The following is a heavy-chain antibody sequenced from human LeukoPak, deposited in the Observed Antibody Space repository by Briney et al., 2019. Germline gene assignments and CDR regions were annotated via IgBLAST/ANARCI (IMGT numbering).Heavy chain of an antibody. D-gene: IGHD3-10*01. Sequence: GGSLRLSCAASGFTFSSHTINWARQAPGKGLEWVSTIGGGGGGTYYADSVKGRFTISRDTSKNTLFLQMNSLRAEDTAVYYCARGGYYGSGNDFRFDPWGQGTLVTVSS. V-gene: IGHV3-23*01. CDR1: GFTFSSHT. CDR2: IGGGGGGT. CDR3: ARGGYYGSGNDFRFDP. J-gene: IGHJ5*02.